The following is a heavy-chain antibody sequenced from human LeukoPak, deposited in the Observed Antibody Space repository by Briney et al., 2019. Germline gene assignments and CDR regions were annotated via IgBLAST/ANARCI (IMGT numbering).Heavy chain of an antibody. V-gene: IGHV3-48*04. CDR3: ARERTTIVSGTTIGAY. D-gene: IGHD2/OR15-2a*01. Sequence: GGSLRLSCAASGFTFSSYSMNWVRQAPGKGLEWISYITGSGDTIYYADSVKGRFTIPRDNAKNSLYLQMNSLRADDTAVCYCARERTTIVSGTTIGAYWGQGTLVTVSS. J-gene: IGHJ4*02. CDR1: GFTFSSYS. CDR2: ITGSGDTI.